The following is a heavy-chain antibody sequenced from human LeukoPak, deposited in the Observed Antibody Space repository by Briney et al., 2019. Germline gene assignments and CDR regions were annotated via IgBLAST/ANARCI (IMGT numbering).Heavy chain of an antibody. J-gene: IGHJ4*02. CDR3: ARGVKTAMADY. CDR2: IYYSGST. D-gene: IGHD5-18*01. V-gene: IGHV4-59*01. Sequence: PSETLSLTCTVSGGSISSYYWSWIRQPPGKGLEWIGYIYYSGSTNYNPSLKSRVTISVDTSKNQFSLKLSSVTAADTAVYYCARGVKTAMADYWGQGTLVTVSS. CDR1: GGSISSYY.